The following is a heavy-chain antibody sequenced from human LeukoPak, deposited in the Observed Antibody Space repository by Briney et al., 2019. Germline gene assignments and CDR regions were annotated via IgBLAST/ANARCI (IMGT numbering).Heavy chain of an antibody. J-gene: IGHJ4*02. V-gene: IGHV1-18*01. D-gene: IGHD3-10*01. CDR1: GYTFTSYG. Sequence: ASVKVSCKASGYTFTSYGISWVRQAPGQGLEWMGWISAYNGNTNYAQKLQGRVTMTTDTSTSTAYMELRSLRSDDTAVYYCARGRQRYYYGSGSSSGYDYWGQGTLVTVSS. CDR2: ISAYNGNT. CDR3: ARGRQRYYYGSGSSSGYDY.